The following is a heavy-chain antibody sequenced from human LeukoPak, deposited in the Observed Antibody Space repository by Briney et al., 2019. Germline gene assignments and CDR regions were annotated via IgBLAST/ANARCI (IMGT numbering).Heavy chain of an antibody. CDR3: ARDLTNIHTTGSTYDAIDI. D-gene: IGHD1-1*01. CDR2: ISSSSTI. J-gene: IGHJ3*02. Sequence: GGSLRLSCAASGFTFSGSAMHWVRQAPGKGLEWVSYISSSSTIYYADSVKGRFTISRDNSKNTLFLQMNSLRAEDTAVYYCARDLTNIHTTGSTYDAIDIWGQGTMVTVSS. V-gene: IGHV3-69-1*02. CDR1: GFTFSGSA.